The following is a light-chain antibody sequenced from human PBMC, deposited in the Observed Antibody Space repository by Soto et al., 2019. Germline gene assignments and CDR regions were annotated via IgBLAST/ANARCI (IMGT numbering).Light chain of an antibody. CDR3: QQFGSSPLYT. J-gene: IGKJ2*01. CDR2: GAS. CDR1: QSVSSTY. Sequence: EIVLTQSPGTLSLSPGERVTLSCRASQSVSSTYLAWYQQKPGQAPRLLIYGASSRATGIPDRFSGSGSGTDFTLTISRLEPEDVAVYYCQQFGSSPLYTFGQGTKVEIK. V-gene: IGKV3-20*01.